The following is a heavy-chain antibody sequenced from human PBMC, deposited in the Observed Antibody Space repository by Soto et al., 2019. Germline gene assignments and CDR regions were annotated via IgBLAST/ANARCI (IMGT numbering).Heavy chain of an antibody. J-gene: IGHJ4*02. V-gene: IGHV1-18*01. CDR1: GYTFTSYG. CDR2: ISAYNGNT. Sequence: ASVKVSCKASGYTFTSYGISWVRQAPGQGLEWMGWISAYNGNTNYAQKLQGRVTMTTDTSTSTAYMELRSLRSDDTAVYYCARGSTFFGVVIYFDYWGQGTLVTVSS. D-gene: IGHD3-3*01. CDR3: ARGSTFFGVVIYFDY.